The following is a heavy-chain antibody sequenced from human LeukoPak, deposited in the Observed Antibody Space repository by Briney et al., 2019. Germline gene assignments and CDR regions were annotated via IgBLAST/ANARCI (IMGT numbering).Heavy chain of an antibody. CDR2: IKQDGSEK. J-gene: IGHJ4*02. CDR1: GFTFSSYW. Sequence: SGGSLRLSCAASGFTFSSYWMSWVRQAPGKGLEWVANIKQDGSEKYYVDSVKGRFTISRDNAKNSLYLQMNSLRAEDTAVYYCAREDNGFPDLYCSSTSCSFTDSVDYWGQGTLVTVSS. D-gene: IGHD2-2*01. V-gene: IGHV3-7*01. CDR3: AREDNGFPDLYCSSTSCSFTDSVDY.